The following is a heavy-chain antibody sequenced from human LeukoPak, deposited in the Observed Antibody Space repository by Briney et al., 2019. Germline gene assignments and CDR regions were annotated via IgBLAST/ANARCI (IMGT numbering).Heavy chain of an antibody. CDR2: IIPIFGTA. CDR3: AWGLAAAGTPLDAFDI. V-gene: IGHV1-69*13. Sequence: GASVKVSCKASGGTFSSYAISWVRQAPGQGLEWMGGIIPIFGTANYAQKFQGRVTITADESTSTAYMELSSLRSEDTAVYYCAWGLAAAGTPLDAFDIWGQGTMVTVSS. CDR1: GGTFSSYA. J-gene: IGHJ3*02. D-gene: IGHD6-13*01.